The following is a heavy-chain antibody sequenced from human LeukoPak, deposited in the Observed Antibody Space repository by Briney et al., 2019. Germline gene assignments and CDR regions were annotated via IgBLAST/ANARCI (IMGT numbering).Heavy chain of an antibody. CDR1: GYTFTGYY. D-gene: IGHD6-6*01. Sequence: GASVKVSCKASGYTFTGYYMHWVRQAPGQGLEWMGWINPNSGGTNYAQKFQGRVTMTRDTSISTAYMELSRLRSDDTAVYYCARESKYSSSSGATEDYWGQGTLVTVSS. J-gene: IGHJ4*02. CDR3: ARESKYSSSSGATEDY. CDR2: INPNSGGT. V-gene: IGHV1-2*02.